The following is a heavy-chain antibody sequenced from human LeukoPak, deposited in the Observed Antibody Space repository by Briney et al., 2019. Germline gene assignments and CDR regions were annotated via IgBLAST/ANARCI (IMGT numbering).Heavy chain of an antibody. V-gene: IGHV4-61*01. Sequence: SETLSLTCTVSGGSISSSSYYWGWIRQPPGKGLEWIGYIYYSGSTNYNPSLKSRVTVSVDTSKNQFSLKLSSVTAADTAVYYCARELSGYSYGYFDRHHWYFNLWGRGTQVTVSS. CDR2: IYYSGST. CDR1: GGSISSSSYY. J-gene: IGHJ2*01. D-gene: IGHD5-18*01. CDR3: ARELSGYSYGYFDRHHWYFNL.